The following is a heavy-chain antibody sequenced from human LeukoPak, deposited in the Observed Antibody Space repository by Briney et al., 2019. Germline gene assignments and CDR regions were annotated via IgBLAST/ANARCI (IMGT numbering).Heavy chain of an antibody. V-gene: IGHV4-34*01. CDR3: ARGVFDGSYFAC. Sequence: SETLSLTCAVHGGSFSGYDWYWIRQPPGKGLEWIGEVNPSGNTNYNPSLKSRVTISVDTSKNQFSLNLSSVTAADTAVYYCARGVFDGSYFACWGQGTLVTVSS. J-gene: IGHJ4*02. CDR1: GGSFSGYD. D-gene: IGHD1-26*01. CDR2: VNPSGNT.